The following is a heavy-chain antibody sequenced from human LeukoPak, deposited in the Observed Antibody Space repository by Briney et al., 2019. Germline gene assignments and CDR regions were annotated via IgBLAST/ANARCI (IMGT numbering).Heavy chain of an antibody. CDR1: GFTFSGYA. J-gene: IGHJ3*02. Sequence: GGSLTLSRAASGFTFSGYAMHWVRQAPGRGLEYVSAISSNGGGTYYANSVKGRFTISRDNSKNTLYLQMGSLRAEDMAVYYCARAVGPFDIWGQATMTTVS. D-gene: IGHD2-15*01. V-gene: IGHV3-64*01. CDR3: ARAVGPFDI. CDR2: ISSNGGGT.